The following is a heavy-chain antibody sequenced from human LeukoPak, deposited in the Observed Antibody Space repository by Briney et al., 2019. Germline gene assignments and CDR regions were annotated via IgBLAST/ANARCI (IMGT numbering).Heavy chain of an antibody. D-gene: IGHD6-19*01. J-gene: IGHJ4*02. V-gene: IGHV6-1*01. CDR2: TYYRSRWGN. Sequence: SQTLSLTCAISGDSVSNNIATWNWVRQSPSRGLEWLGRTYYRSRWGNDYAISVKSRITINPDTSKNQFSLQLNSVTPGDTAVYYCARSIAVAGNYFDYWGQGTLVTVSS. CDR3: ARSIAVAGNYFDY. CDR1: GDSVSNNIAT.